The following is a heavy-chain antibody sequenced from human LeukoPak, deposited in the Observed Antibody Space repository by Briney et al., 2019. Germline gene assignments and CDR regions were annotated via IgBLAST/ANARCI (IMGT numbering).Heavy chain of an antibody. CDR3: ARDPGGYYYDSSGYRFDY. V-gene: IGHV3-30*02. Sequence: PGGSLRLSCAASGFNFSAYGMHWVRQAPGKGLEWVAFIRYDGNLKYYADSVKGRFTISRDNSKNTLDLQMNSLRVEDTAVYYCARDPGGYYYDSSGYRFDYWGQGTLVTVSS. CDR1: GFNFSAYG. D-gene: IGHD3-22*01. CDR2: IRYDGNLK. J-gene: IGHJ4*02.